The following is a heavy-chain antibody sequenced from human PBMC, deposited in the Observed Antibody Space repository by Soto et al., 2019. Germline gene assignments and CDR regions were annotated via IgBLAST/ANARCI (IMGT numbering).Heavy chain of an antibody. CDR2: INPSGGST. Sequence: ASVKVSCKASGYAFTSSYLHWVRQAPGQGLEWMGMINPSGGSTSYTQKFQGRVTMTRDTSTSTVYMELSSLRSEDTAVYYCARAVSEYSSSWYDYWGQGTLVTVYS. V-gene: IGHV1-46*01. CDR1: GYAFTSSY. CDR3: ARAVSEYSSSWYDY. D-gene: IGHD6-13*01. J-gene: IGHJ4*02.